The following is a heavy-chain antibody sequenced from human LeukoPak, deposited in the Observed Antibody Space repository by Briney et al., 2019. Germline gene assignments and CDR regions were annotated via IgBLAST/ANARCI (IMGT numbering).Heavy chain of an antibody. D-gene: IGHD4-17*01. CDR2: IIPILGIA. Sequence: GASVKVPCKASGGTFSSYAISWVRQAPGQGLEWMGRIIPILGIANYAQKFQGRVTITADKSTSTAYMELSSLRSEDTAVYYCARSLNYGDFLFDYWGQGTLVTVSS. V-gene: IGHV1-69*04. J-gene: IGHJ4*02. CDR3: ARSLNYGDFLFDY. CDR1: GGTFSSYA.